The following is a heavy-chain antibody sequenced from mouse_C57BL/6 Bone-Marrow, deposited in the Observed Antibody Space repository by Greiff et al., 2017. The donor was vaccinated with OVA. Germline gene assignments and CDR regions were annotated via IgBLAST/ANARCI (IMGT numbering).Heavy chain of an antibody. CDR2: IHPNSGST. CDR1: GYTFTSYW. D-gene: IGHD5-5*01. Sequence: QVQLQQPGAELVKPGASVKLSCKASGYTFTSYWMHWVKQRPGQGLEWIGTIHPNSGSTNYNEKFKSKATLTVDKSSSTAYMQLSSLTSEDSAVYYCARYDYLHWYFDVWGTGTTVTVSS. V-gene: IGHV1-64*01. J-gene: IGHJ1*03. CDR3: ARYDYLHWYFDV.